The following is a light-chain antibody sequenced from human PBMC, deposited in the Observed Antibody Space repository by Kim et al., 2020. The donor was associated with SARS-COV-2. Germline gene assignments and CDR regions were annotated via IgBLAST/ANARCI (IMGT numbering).Light chain of an antibody. CDR3: QHYGRSWT. Sequence: ETVLTQSPGTLSLSPGERATLSCRASESVSSNNLAWYQQKPGQAPRLLIYGASSRATGIPERFSGSGSGTDFTLTISRLEPEDFAVFYCQHYGRSWTFGQGTKVDIK. CDR2: GAS. V-gene: IGKV3-20*01. CDR1: ESVSSNN. J-gene: IGKJ1*01.